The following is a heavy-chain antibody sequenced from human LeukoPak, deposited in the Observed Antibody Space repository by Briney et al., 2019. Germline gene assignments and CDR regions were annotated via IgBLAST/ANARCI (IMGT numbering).Heavy chain of an antibody. Sequence: SETLSLTCAVYIDSFTNYYWNWIRQTPGKGLEWIGEVNDSGGTNINPSLRSRVILSVDTSKNQFSLKLISVTAADTAVYYCARGQGATVPQVGKTWFDPWGQGTRVTVSS. D-gene: IGHD1-26*01. CDR2: VNDSGGT. CDR1: IDSFTNYY. CDR3: ARGQGATVPQVGKTWFDP. V-gene: IGHV4-34*01. J-gene: IGHJ5*02.